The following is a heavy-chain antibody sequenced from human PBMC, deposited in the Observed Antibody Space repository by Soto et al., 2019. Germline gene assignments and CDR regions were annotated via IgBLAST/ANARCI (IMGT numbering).Heavy chain of an antibody. J-gene: IGHJ3*02. V-gene: IGHV3-48*03. CDR1: GFTFSSYE. D-gene: IGHD2-15*01. CDR2: ISSSGSTI. CDR3: ARTRICAFDI. Sequence: GGSLRLSCAASGFTFSSYEMNWVRQAPGKGLEWVSYISSSGSTIYYADSVKGRFTISRDNAKNSLYLQMNSLRAEDTAVYYCARTRICAFDIWGQGTMVTVSS.